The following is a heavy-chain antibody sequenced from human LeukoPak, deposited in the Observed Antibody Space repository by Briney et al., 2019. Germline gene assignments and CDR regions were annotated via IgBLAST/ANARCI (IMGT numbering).Heavy chain of an antibody. J-gene: IGHJ3*02. CDR2: ISSSGSTI. CDR1: GFTFSSYE. D-gene: IGHD2-15*01. V-gene: IGHV3-48*03. CDR3: ARGGDIVVVVAAAETNDAFDI. Sequence: PGGSLRLSCAASGFTFSSYEMNWVRQAPGKGLEWVSYISSSGSTIYYADSVKGRFTISRDNAKNSLYLQMNSLRAEDTAVYYCARGGDIVVVVAAAETNDAFDIWGQGTMVTVSS.